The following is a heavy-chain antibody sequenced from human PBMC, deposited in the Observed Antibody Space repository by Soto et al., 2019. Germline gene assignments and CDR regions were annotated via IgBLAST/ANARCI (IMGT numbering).Heavy chain of an antibody. J-gene: IGHJ4*02. V-gene: IGHV3-23*01. CDR2: VSSSGGST. CDR1: GFIFSNYA. CDR3: AKEATRRHYCSAGTCPYFNF. D-gene: IGHD2-15*01. Sequence: GGSLRLSCAASGFIFSNYAMSWVRQAPGKGLEWVSAVSSSGGSTYYADSVKGRFTISRDNSKNMLYLQMNSLSADDTAVYYCAKEATRRHYCSAGTCPYFNFWGQGTLVTVSS.